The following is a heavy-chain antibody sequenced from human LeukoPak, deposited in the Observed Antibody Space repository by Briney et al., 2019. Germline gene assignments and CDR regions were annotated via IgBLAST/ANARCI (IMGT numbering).Heavy chain of an antibody. D-gene: IGHD2-15*01. CDR2: IGGDVRT. CDR1: GFTFSSYG. Sequence: GGSLRLSCAASGFTFSSYGMNWVRQAPGKGLEWVSGIGGDVRTHYADSVKGRFTISRDNSKNTMYLQMNSLRAEDTAVYYCAKDIIGWSFDYWGQGTLVTVSS. J-gene: IGHJ4*02. CDR3: AKDIIGWSFDY. V-gene: IGHV3-23*01.